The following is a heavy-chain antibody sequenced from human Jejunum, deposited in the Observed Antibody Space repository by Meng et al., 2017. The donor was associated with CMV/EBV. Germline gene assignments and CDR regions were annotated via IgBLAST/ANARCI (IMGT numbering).Heavy chain of an antibody. Sequence: QVPLVQSGSELKQPGDSVKVSCRPSGYTFTSYAINWVRQAPGQGPDWMGWIDPNTGNPTYDQGFTGRFVFSLDTSVSTAYLQINSLRADDTAVYYCARDSPLDGYSLLDYWGQGTLVTVSS. V-gene: IGHV7-4-1*02. CDR2: IDPNTGNP. CDR3: ARDSPLDGYSLLDY. D-gene: IGHD5-24*01. J-gene: IGHJ4*02. CDR1: GYTFTSYA.